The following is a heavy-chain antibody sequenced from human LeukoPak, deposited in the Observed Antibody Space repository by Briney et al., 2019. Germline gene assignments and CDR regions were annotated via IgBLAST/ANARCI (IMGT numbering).Heavy chain of an antibody. CDR1: GYTFTSYD. Sequence: ASVKVSCKASGYTFTSYDINWVRQATGQGLEWVGWMNPNSGNTGYAQKFQGRVTMTRNTSISTAYMELSSLRSEDTAVYYCARVRIIFGVVIMEPNYYYMDVWGKGTTVTVSS. D-gene: IGHD3-3*01. CDR3: ARVRIIFGVVIMEPNYYYMDV. V-gene: IGHV1-8*01. CDR2: MNPNSGNT. J-gene: IGHJ6*03.